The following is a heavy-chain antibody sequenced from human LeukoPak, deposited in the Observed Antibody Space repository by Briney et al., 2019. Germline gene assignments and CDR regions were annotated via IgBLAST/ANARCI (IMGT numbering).Heavy chain of an antibody. D-gene: IGHD2-21*02. CDR3: VRGRLRRSTKYFDY. Sequence: GGSLRLSCAASGFPVNKYEMHWVRQAPGKSLEWVSYIDAGATSTSYADSVWGRFTLSRDNAQNSVHLQMNSLRDEDTAVYYCVRGRLRRSTKYFDYWGQGALVTVSS. CDR1: GFPVNKYE. J-gene: IGHJ4*02. CDR2: IDAGATST. V-gene: IGHV3-48*03.